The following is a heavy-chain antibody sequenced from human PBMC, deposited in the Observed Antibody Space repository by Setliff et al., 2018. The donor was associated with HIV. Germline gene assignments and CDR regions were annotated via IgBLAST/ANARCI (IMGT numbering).Heavy chain of an antibody. V-gene: IGHV3-15*01. J-gene: IGHJ4*02. CDR3: TREIRDGYPRSSN. CDR1: GLTFSNAW. D-gene: IGHD3-10*01. CDR2: IKSKTDGGTT. Sequence: PGGSLRLSCAASGLTFSNAWMGWVRQAPGKGLEWVGRIKSKTDGGTTDYAAPVKGRFTISRDDSKSTLYLQLTTLRTEDTGFYFCTREIRDGYPRSSNWGQGTLVTVSS.